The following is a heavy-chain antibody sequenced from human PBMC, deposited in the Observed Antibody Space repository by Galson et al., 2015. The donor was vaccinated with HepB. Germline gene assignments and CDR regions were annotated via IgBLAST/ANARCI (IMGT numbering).Heavy chain of an antibody. CDR2: TYFRSKWRI. CDR1: GDSVTSNSAV. J-gene: IGHJ6*02. Sequence: CAIPGDSVTSNSAVWNWIRQSPSRGLEWLGRTYFRSKWRIDYAMSVKSRITISADTSDNQFSLLLRSVTPEDTAVYYCAYGSDVWGPGTTVIVSS. CDR3: AYGSDV. V-gene: IGHV6-1*01.